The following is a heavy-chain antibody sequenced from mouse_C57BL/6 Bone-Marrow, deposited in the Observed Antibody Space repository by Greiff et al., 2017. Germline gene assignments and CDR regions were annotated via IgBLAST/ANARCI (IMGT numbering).Heavy chain of an antibody. CDR3: ARHNCVFDY. CDR1: GFTFSSYG. CDR2: ISSGGSYT. V-gene: IGHV5-6*01. Sequence: EVMLVESGGDLVKPGGSLKLSCAASGFTFSSYGMSWVRQTPDKRLEWVATISSGGSYTYYPDSVKGRFTISRDNAKNTLYLQMSSLKSEDTAMYYCARHNCVFDYWGQGTTLTVSS. D-gene: IGHD4-1*01. J-gene: IGHJ2*01.